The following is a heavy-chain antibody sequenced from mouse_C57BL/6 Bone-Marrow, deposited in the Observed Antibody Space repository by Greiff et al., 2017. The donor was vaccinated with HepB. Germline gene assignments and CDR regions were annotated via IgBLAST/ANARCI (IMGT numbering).Heavy chain of an antibody. V-gene: IGHV14-4*01. CDR1: GFNIKDDY. J-gene: IGHJ3*01. Sequence: EVQLQQSGAELVRPGASVKLSCTASGFNIKDDYMHWVKQRTEQGLEWIGWIDPENGDTEYASKFQGKATITADTSSNTAYLQLSSLTSEDTAVYYCTGDSSGYVGFAYWGQGTLVTVSA. CDR2: IDPENGDT. D-gene: IGHD3-2*02. CDR3: TGDSSGYVGFAY.